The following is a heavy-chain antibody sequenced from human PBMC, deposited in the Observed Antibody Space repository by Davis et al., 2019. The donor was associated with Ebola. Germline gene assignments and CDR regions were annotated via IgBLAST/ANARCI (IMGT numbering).Heavy chain of an antibody. J-gene: IGHJ3*02. CDR2: IYYSGST. V-gene: IGHV4-39*07. D-gene: IGHD1-14*01. Sequence: PSETLSLTCTVSGGSISSYYWGWIRQPPGKGLEWIGSIYYSGSTYYNPSLKSRVTISVDTSKNQFSLKLSSVTAADTAVYYCARFTRNNHNPYAFDIWGQGTMVTVSS. CDR1: GGSISSYY. CDR3: ARFTRNNHNPYAFDI.